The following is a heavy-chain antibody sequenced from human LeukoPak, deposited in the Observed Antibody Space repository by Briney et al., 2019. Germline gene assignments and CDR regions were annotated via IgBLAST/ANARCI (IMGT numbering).Heavy chain of an antibody. CDR2: IYYSGST. CDR3: ARAPVDYGDSYYYYYYYMDV. D-gene: IGHD4-17*01. CDR1: GFTFGNYA. V-gene: IGHV4-59*01. J-gene: IGHJ6*03. Sequence: GSLRLSCTASGFTFGNYAMSWVRQAPGKGLEWIGYIYYSGSTNYNPSLKSRVTISVDTSKNQFSLKLSSVTAADTAVYYCARAPVDYGDSYYYYYYYMDVWGKGTTVTVSS.